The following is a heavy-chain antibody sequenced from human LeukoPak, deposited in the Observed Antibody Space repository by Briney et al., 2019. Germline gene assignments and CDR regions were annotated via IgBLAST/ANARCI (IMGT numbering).Heavy chain of an antibody. D-gene: IGHD2-15*01. CDR2: INSNGGST. CDR3: VKGVVVAASVWEYFQH. J-gene: IGHJ1*01. V-gene: IGHV3-64D*06. CDR1: GFTFSNYA. Sequence: GGSLRLSCSASGFTFSNYAMHWVRQAPGKGLEYVSIINSNGGSTYYTDSVKGRFTISRDNAKNTLYLQMSSLRAEDTAVYYCVKGVVVAASVWEYFQHSGQGTLVIVSS.